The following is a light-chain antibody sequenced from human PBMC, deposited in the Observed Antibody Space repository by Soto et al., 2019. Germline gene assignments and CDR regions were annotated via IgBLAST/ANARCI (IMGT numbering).Light chain of an antibody. V-gene: IGKV1-12*01. J-gene: IGKJ1*01. CDR2: AAS. CDR3: QQSYSSPPT. CDR1: EDISTW. Sequence: DIHMTQSPSSFSASVVDIVTITFLSSEDISTWLAWYQQKPGKAPKLLIFAASSLQSGVPSRFSGSRSGPDFTLTISSLQPEDFATYYCQQSYSSPPTFGQGTKVDIK.